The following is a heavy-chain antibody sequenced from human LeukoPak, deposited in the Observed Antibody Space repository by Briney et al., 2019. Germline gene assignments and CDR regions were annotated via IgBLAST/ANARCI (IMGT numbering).Heavy chain of an antibody. CDR1: GYTFTNYF. CDR2: ISAYNGNT. J-gene: IGHJ5*02. D-gene: IGHD3-22*01. V-gene: IGHV1-18*01. Sequence: GASVKVSCKASGYTFTNYFIHWVRQAPGQGLEWMGWISAYNGNTNYAQKLQGRVTMTTDASTSTAYMELRSLRSDDTAVYYCAREWKDSSGYPMERFDPWGQGTLATVSS. CDR3: AREWKDSSGYPMERFDP.